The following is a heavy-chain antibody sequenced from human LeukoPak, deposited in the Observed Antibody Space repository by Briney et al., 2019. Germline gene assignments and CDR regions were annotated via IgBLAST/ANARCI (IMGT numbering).Heavy chain of an antibody. V-gene: IGHV3-66*01. D-gene: IGHD3-10*01. Sequence: GGSLRLSCAASGFTFSSYSMNWVRQAPGKGLEWVSIIYSGGSTFYADSVKGRFTISRDNAKNTLYLQMNNLRAEDTAIYYCATDYYVSGSYYRLFYWGQGTLVTVSS. CDR3: ATDYYVSGSYYRLFY. CDR1: GFTFSSYS. J-gene: IGHJ4*02. CDR2: IYSGGST.